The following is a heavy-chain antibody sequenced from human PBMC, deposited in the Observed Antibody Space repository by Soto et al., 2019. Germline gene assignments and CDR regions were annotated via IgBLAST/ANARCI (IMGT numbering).Heavy chain of an antibody. V-gene: IGHV4-59*01. CDR1: GGSISSYY. CDR2: TYYSGST. D-gene: IGHD5-12*01. J-gene: IGHJ4*02. Sequence: SETLSLTCTVSGGSISSYYWSWIRQPPGKGLEWIGYTYYSGSTNYNPSLKSRVTISVDTSKNQFSLKLSSVTAADTAVYYCARADIVATIAFDYWGQGTLVTVSS. CDR3: ARADIVATIAFDY.